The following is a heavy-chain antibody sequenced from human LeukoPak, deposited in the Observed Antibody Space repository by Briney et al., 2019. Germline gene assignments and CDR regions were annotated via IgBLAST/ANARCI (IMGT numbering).Heavy chain of an antibody. D-gene: IGHD3-9*01. V-gene: IGHV3-23*01. CDR3: AKGLYYDLLTGYFH. CDR1: GFTFNNYA. Sequence: PGGSLRLSCAASGFTFNNYALSWVRQAPGMGLEWVSSISGSGGNTYYADSVKGRFTISRDNSKNALYLQMNSLRAEDTALYYCAKGLYYDLLTGYFHWGQGTLVTVSS. CDR2: ISGSGGNT. J-gene: IGHJ4*02.